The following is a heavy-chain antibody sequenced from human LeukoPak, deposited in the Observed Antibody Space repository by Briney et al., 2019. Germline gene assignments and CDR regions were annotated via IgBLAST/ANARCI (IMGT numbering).Heavy chain of an antibody. D-gene: IGHD6-13*01. CDR1: GFTFSDDFSDYW. CDR2: INTDGSFT. CDR3: ARDGLTYVKQQLVRRVLDY. J-gene: IGHJ4*02. V-gene: IGHV3-74*01. Sequence: GGSLRLSCAASGFTFSDDFSDYWMHWVRQAPGKGLVGVSRINTDGSFTSYADSVKGRFTISRDSAKNTVYLQMNSLRAEDMALYYCARDGLTYVKQQLVRRVLDYWGQGTLVTVSS.